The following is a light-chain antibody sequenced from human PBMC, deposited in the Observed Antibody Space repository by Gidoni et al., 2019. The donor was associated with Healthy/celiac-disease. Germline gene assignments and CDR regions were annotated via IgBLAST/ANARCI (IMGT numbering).Light chain of an antibody. CDR2: QAS. CDR1: KLGDKY. V-gene: IGLV3-1*01. J-gene: IGLJ2*01. CDR3: QAWDSSTVV. Sequence: SYELTQPPSVSVSPGQTASITCSGDKLGDKYACWYQQKPGQSPVLVIYQASKRPSGIPERFSGSNSGNTATLTISGTQAMYEADYYCQAWDSSTVVFGGGTKLTVL.